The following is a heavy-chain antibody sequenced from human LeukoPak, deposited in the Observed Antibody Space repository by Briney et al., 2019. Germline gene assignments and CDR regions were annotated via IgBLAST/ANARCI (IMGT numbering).Heavy chain of an antibody. CDR2: IFYTGKS. J-gene: IGHJ4*01. CDR3: ARLGDVEVNGGTLDY. V-gene: IGHV4-39*01. D-gene: IGHD3-16*01. CDR1: GGSISGNYY. Sequence: SETLSLTCTVSGGSISGNYYWGWIRQPPGKGLEWIGSIFYTGKSNRNPSLKTRVTVSVDTSKNQFFLKVTSVTVADTAVYFCARLGDVEVNGGTLDYWGRGTLVTVSS.